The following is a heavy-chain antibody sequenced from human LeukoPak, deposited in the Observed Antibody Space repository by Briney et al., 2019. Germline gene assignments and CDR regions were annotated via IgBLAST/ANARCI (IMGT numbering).Heavy chain of an antibody. CDR2: ISYSGST. J-gene: IGHJ3*02. V-gene: IGHV4-59*01. CDR3: ARVMGTTVTRRVYAFDI. Sequence: SETLSLTCSLSGGSLSTYYWSWVPQPSGTGLEWIGHISYSGSTNDKPSLKSRFTISVDTSKNQFSLKLSPVTTADTAVYYCARVMGTTVTRRVYAFDIWGQGTMVTVAS. D-gene: IGHD4-11*01. CDR1: GGSLSTYY.